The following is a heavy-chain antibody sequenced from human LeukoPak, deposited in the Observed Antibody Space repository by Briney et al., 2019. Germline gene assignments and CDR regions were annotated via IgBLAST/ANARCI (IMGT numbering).Heavy chain of an antibody. Sequence: GGSLRLSCAASGFTFSDYYMSWIRQAPGKGLEWVSYISSRGSNIYYADSVKGRFTIPRDNAKSSLYLQMNSLRAEDTALYYCARVRGSYSSDYWGQGTLVTVSS. J-gene: IGHJ4*02. V-gene: IGHV3-11*04. CDR1: GFTFSDYY. CDR2: ISSRGSNI. D-gene: IGHD1-26*01. CDR3: ARVRGSYSSDY.